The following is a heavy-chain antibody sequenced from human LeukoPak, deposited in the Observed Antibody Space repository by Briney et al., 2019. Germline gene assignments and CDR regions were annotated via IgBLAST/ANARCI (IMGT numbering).Heavy chain of an antibody. CDR3: ARYCSSTRCYVPPSLDY. V-gene: IGHV1-2*02. D-gene: IGHD2-2*01. CDR2: INPNSGGT. Sequence: ASVKVSCKASGYTFTGYSMHWVRQAPGQGLEWMGWINPNSGGTNYAQKFQGRVTMTRDTSISTAYMELSRLRSDDRGVYYCARYCSSTRCYVPPSLDYWGQGTLVTVSS. CDR1: GYTFTGYS. J-gene: IGHJ4*02.